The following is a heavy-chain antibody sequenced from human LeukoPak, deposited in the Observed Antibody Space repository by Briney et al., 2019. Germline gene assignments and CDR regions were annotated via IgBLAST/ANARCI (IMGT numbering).Heavy chain of an antibody. CDR2: IYTSGST. Sequence: SETLSLTCTVSGGSISSYYWSWIRQPAGKGLEWIGRIYTSGSTNYNPSLKSRVTMSVDTSKNQFSLKLSSVTAADTAVYYCAGDYSSSSSGLYWGQGTLVTVSS. D-gene: IGHD6-6*01. J-gene: IGHJ4*02. V-gene: IGHV4-4*07. CDR1: GGSISSYY. CDR3: AGDYSSSSSGLY.